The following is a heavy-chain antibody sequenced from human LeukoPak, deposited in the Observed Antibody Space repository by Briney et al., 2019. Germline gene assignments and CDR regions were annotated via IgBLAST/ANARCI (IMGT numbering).Heavy chain of an antibody. CDR1: GGTFSSYA. CDR3: ARDVAEYSSSSYWFDP. Sequence: SVKVSCKASGGTFSSYAISWVRQAPGQGLEWMGRIIPILGIANYAQKFQGRVTIIADKSTSTAYMELSSLRSEDTAVYYCARDVAEYSSSSYWFDPWGQGTLVTVSS. V-gene: IGHV1-69*04. CDR2: IIPILGIA. J-gene: IGHJ5*02. D-gene: IGHD6-6*01.